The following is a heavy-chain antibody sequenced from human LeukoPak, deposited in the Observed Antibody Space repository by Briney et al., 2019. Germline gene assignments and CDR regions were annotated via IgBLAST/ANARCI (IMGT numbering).Heavy chain of an antibody. CDR3: AILLGLVGTPGPDAFDI. V-gene: IGHV3-30*02. D-gene: IGHD1-26*01. CDR1: GFTFSSYG. CDR2: IRYDGSNK. J-gene: IGHJ3*02. Sequence: GGSLRLSCAASGFTFSSYGMHWVRQAPGKGLEWVAFIRYDGSNKYYADSVKGRFTISRDNSKNTLYLQMNSLRAEDTAVYYCAILLGLVGTPGPDAFDIWGQGTMVTVSS.